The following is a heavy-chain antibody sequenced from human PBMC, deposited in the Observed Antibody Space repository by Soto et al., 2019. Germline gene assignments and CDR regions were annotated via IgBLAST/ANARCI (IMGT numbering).Heavy chain of an antibody. CDR3: ARDPMVQGVNGDNWFDP. V-gene: IGHV1-69*08. CDR1: GGTFSSYT. Sequence: QVQLVQSGAEVKKPGSSVKVSCKASGGTFSSYTISWVRQAPGQGLEWMGRIIPILGIANYAQKFQGRVTITADKYTSTGYMELSSVRSEDTAVYYCARDPMVQGVNGDNWFDPWGQVTLVTVSS. CDR2: IIPILGIA. D-gene: IGHD3-10*01. J-gene: IGHJ5*02.